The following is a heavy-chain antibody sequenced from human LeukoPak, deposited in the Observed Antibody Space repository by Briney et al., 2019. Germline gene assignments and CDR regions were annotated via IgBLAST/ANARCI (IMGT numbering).Heavy chain of an antibody. Sequence: SETLSLTCTVSGGSISSYWSWIGQSPGKGLEWIGYIYFSGTTNYNPSLKSRLTISIDTSRNQFSLKLSSVTAADTAIYYCVSGGSYLTKWGQGTLVTVSS. D-gene: IGHD3-10*01. CDR2: IYFSGTT. J-gene: IGHJ4*02. CDR3: VSGGSYLTK. CDR1: GGSISSY. V-gene: IGHV4-59*01.